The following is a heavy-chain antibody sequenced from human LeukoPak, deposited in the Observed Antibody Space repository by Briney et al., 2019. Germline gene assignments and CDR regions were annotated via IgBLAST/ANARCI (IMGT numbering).Heavy chain of an antibody. D-gene: IGHD6-19*01. CDR3: ARDLHSSGWHVGSAGY. CDR2: ISGSGGST. CDR1: GFTFSSYA. J-gene: IGHJ4*02. Sequence: GGSLRFSCAASGFTFSSYAMSWVRQAPGKGLEWVSAISGSGGSTYYADSVKGRFTISRDNSKNTLFLQMTSLRAEDTAVYYCARDLHSSGWHVGSAGYWGQGTLVTVSS. V-gene: IGHV3-23*01.